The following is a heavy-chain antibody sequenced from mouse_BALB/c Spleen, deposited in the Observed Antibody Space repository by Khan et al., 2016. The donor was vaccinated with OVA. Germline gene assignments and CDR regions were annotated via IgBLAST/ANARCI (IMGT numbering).Heavy chain of an antibody. CDR3: ARHDYGGFTY. CDR2: IDPSNGET. D-gene: IGHD2-4*01. J-gene: IGHJ3*01. CDR1: GYTFTNYR. Sequence: QVQLKQSGPDLVRPGASVKMSCKASGYTFTNYRIHWVKQRPGQGLEWIGMIDPSNGETILNKKFNDKATLNVDKSSNTAYMQLSSLTSEDSAVYSCARHDYGGFTYWGQGTLVTVSA. V-gene: IGHV1-74*01.